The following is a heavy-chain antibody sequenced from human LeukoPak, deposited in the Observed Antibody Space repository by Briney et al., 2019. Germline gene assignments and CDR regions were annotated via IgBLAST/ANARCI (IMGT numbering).Heavy chain of an antibody. Sequence: SGTLSLTCTVSGYSISSGYYWVWIRQPPGKGLEWIGNIYHSGSTYYNPSLKSRVTISVDTSKNQFSLKVRSVTAADTAVYYCARDGEVLSSSWFWFDPWGQGTLVTVSS. J-gene: IGHJ5*02. CDR3: ARDGEVLSSSWFWFDP. CDR2: IYHSGST. V-gene: IGHV4-38-2*02. D-gene: IGHD6-13*01. CDR1: GYSISSGYY.